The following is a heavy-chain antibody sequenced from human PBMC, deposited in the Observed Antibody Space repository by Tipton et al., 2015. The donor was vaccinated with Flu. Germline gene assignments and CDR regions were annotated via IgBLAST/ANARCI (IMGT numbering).Heavy chain of an antibody. D-gene: IGHD5/OR15-5a*01. CDR1: GGSISSGSYF. J-gene: IGHJ5*02. V-gene: IGHV4-61*09. CDR2: ISTSEST. CDR3: ARHERGVSTFP. Sequence: TLSLTCTVSGGSISSGSYFGGWIRQRAGEGLEWIGHISTSESTNYNPSLKRRLTLSVDTSKNQFSLRLTSVTATDTALYYCARHERGVSTFPWGQGTLVTVSS.